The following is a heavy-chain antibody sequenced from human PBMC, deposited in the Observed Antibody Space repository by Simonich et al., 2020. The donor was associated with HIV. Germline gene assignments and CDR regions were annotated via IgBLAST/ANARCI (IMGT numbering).Heavy chain of an antibody. CDR3: ARRHPTTVTTPYFDY. J-gene: IGHJ4*02. CDR2: INHSGST. Sequence: QVQLQQWGAGLLKPSETLSLTCAVHGGSFSGYYWSWILQPPGKGREWIGEINHSGSTNYNPSLKSRGTISVDTSKNQFSLKLSSVTAADTAVYYCARRHPTTVTTPYFDYWGQGTLVTVSS. V-gene: IGHV4-34*01. CDR1: GGSFSGYY. D-gene: IGHD4-17*01.